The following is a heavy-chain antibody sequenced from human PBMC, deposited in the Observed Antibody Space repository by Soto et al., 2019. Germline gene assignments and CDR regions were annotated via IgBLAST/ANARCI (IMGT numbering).Heavy chain of an antibody. CDR2: IWYDGTQK. CDR1: GFTFSSYS. J-gene: IGHJ4*02. CDR3: ARAGGTTVTGLWHFDS. Sequence: PGGSLRLSCAASGFTFSSYSMHWVRQPPGKGLEWLAAIWYDGTQKYYADSVKGRFIISRDNSKKTLYLEMNSLRAEDTAVYYCARAGGTTVTGLWHFDSWGQGILVTVSS. D-gene: IGHD4-17*01. V-gene: IGHV3-33*08.